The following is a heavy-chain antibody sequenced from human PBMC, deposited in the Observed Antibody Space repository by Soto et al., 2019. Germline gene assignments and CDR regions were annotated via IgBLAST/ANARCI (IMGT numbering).Heavy chain of an antibody. Sequence: SETLSLTCAVYGGSFSGYYWSWIRQPPGKGLEWIGEINHSGSTNYNPSLKSRVTISVDTSKNQFSLKLSSVTAADTAVYYCAGNDGTLREGIDYWGQGTLVTVSS. CDR3: AGNDGTLREGIDY. V-gene: IGHV4-34*01. CDR2: INHSGST. CDR1: GGSFSGYY. J-gene: IGHJ4*02. D-gene: IGHD1-1*01.